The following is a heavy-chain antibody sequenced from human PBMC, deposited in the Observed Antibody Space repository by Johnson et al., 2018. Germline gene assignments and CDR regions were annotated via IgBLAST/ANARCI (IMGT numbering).Heavy chain of an antibody. Sequence: QVQLVESGGGVVQPGRSLRLSCTASGFMISTYAMHWVRQAPGKGLEWVAVISYDGSNKYYADSVKGRFTVSRDTSKNTLYVQMNSLRPEDTGVYYCARDFSRRWYNYMDGWGKGTTVTVTS. D-gene: IGHD2-15*01. CDR3: ARDFSRRWYNYMDG. CDR2: ISYDGSNK. J-gene: IGHJ6*03. CDR1: GFMISTYA. V-gene: IGHV3-30-3*01.